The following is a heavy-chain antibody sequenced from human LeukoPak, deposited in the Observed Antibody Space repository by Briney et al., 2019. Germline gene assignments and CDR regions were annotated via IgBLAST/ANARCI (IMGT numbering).Heavy chain of an antibody. Sequence: GASVKVSCKASGYTFTSYGISWVRQAPGQGLEWMGWISAYNGSTNYAQKLQGRVTMTTDTSTSTAYMELRSLRAEDTAVYYCAELPLLSGSYSYFDYWGQGTLVTVSS. CDR2: ISAYNGST. CDR3: AELPLLSGSYSYFDY. CDR1: GYTFTSYG. J-gene: IGHJ4*02. D-gene: IGHD1-26*01. V-gene: IGHV1-18*01.